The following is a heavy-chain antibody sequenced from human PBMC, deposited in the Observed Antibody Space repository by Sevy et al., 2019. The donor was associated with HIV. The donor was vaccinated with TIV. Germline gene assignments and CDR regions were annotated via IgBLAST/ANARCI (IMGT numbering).Heavy chain of an antibody. CDR3: AREPPYCDILAGYSYGMDV. J-gene: IGHJ6*02. CDR1: GGSISNYY. D-gene: IGHD3-9*01. CDR2: IYHTGIT. Sequence: SETLSLTCTVSGGSISNYYWSWIRQPPGKGLEWIGYIYHTGITKNNPSLKSRVTLSVGTSKNKFSLKLSSLTAADTAVYYCAREPPYCDILAGYSYGMDVWGQGTTVTVSS. V-gene: IGHV4-59*01.